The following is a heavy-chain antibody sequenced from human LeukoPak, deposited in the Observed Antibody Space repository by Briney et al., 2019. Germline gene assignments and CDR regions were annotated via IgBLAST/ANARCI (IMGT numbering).Heavy chain of an antibody. V-gene: IGHV4-31*03. Sequence: SQTLSLTCTVSGGSISSGGYYWSWIRQHPGKGLEWIRYIYYSGSTYYNPSLKSRVTISVDTSKNQFSLKLSSVTAADTAVYYCARGPLSSSDYWGQGTLVTVSS. D-gene: IGHD6-6*01. CDR2: IYYSGST. J-gene: IGHJ4*02. CDR3: ARGPLSSSDY. CDR1: GGSISSGGYY.